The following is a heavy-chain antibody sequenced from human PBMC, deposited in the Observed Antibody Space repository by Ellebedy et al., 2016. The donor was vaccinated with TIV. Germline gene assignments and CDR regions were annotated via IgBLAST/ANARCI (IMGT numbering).Heavy chain of an antibody. V-gene: IGHV3-30-3*01. J-gene: IGHJ6*03. D-gene: IGHD6-6*01. Sequence: GESLKISXAASGLTFSNYALHWVRQAPGKGLEWVALISYDGTNKYYADSVKGRFTISRDNSKSTLYLQMNSLRAEDTAVYYCASLYMVGEQLVLKFHYMDVWGKGTTVTVSS. CDR2: ISYDGTNK. CDR1: GLTFSNYA. CDR3: ASLYMVGEQLVLKFHYMDV.